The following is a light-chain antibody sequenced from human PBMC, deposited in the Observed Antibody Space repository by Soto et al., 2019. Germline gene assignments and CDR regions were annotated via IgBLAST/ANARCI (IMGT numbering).Light chain of an antibody. CDR1: QNIGTS. Sequence: EIVLTQSPASLSLSPGERATLSCRDSQNIGTSLAWYQQKPGQAPRLLIYDSSNRATGIPARFSGSGSGTDFTLTISSLEAEDFAVYYCQQRSNWPPVTFGGGTKVEIK. V-gene: IGKV3-11*01. CDR3: QQRSNWPPVT. J-gene: IGKJ4*01. CDR2: DSS.